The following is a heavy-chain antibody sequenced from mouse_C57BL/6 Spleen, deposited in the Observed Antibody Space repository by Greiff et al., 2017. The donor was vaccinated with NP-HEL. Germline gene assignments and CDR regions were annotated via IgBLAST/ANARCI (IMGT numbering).Heavy chain of an antibody. V-gene: IGHV1-80*01. D-gene: IGHD2-1*01. CDR2: IYPGDGDT. Sequence: VQLQQSGAELVKPGASVKISCKASGYAFSSYWMNWVKQRPGKGLEWIGQIYPGDGDTNYNGKFKGKATLTADKSSSTAYMQLSSLTSEDSAVYFCARGDGNYEPWFAYWGQGTLVTVSA. J-gene: IGHJ3*01. CDR1: GYAFSSYW. CDR3: ARGDGNYEPWFAY.